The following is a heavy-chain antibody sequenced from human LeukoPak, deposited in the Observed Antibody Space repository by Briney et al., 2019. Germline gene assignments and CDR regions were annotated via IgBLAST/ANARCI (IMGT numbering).Heavy chain of an antibody. D-gene: IGHD1-26*01. V-gene: IGHV1-18*01. Sequence: VASVKVSCKASGYTFTSYGISWVRQAPGQGLEWMGWISGYNGHTNYAQKLQGRVTMTTDTSTSTAYMELRSLRFDDTAVYYCARGGNYFRFDPWGQGTLVTVSS. CDR1: GYTFTSYG. J-gene: IGHJ5*02. CDR2: ISGYNGHT. CDR3: ARGGNYFRFDP.